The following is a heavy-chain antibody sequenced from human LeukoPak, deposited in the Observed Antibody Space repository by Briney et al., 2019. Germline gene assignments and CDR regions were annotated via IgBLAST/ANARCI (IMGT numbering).Heavy chain of an antibody. CDR2: MNPNSGNT. V-gene: IGHV1-8*01. CDR3: ARGLRFLEWLPTYYYGMDV. Sequence: WASVTVSCTASGYTFTSYDINWVRQATGQGLEWMGWMNPNSGNTGYAQKFQGRVTMTRNTSISTAYMELSSLRSEDTAVYYCARGLRFLEWLPTYYYGMDVWGQGTTVTVSS. D-gene: IGHD3-3*01. J-gene: IGHJ6*02. CDR1: GYTFTSYD.